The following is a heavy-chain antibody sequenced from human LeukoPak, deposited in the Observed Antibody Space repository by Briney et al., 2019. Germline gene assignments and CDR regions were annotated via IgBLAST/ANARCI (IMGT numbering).Heavy chain of an antibody. CDR2: ISSSSSTI. Sequence: SGGSLRLSCAAAVFTFSRYSMNWVRQAPGKGLEWVSYISSSSSTIYYADSVEGRFTISRDNAKNSLYLQMTSLRDEDTAVYYCAREYHYYDTSGYYFWGQRTLVTVSS. CDR1: VFTFSRYS. D-gene: IGHD3-22*01. CDR3: AREYHYYDTSGYYF. J-gene: IGHJ4*02. V-gene: IGHV3-48*02.